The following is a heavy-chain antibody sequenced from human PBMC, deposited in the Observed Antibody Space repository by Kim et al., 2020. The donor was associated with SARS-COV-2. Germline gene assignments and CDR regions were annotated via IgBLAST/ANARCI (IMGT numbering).Heavy chain of an antibody. V-gene: IGHV4-31*03. Sequence: SETLSLTCTVSGGSISSGGYYWSWIRQHPGKGLEWIGYIYYSGSTYYNPSLKSRVTISVDTSKNQFSLKLSSVTAADTAVYYCARMITSHWGGGSNWFDPWGQGTLVTVSS. CDR3: ARMITSHWGGGSNWFDP. D-gene: IGHD3-16*01. CDR1: GGSISSGGYY. J-gene: IGHJ5*02. CDR2: IYYSGST.